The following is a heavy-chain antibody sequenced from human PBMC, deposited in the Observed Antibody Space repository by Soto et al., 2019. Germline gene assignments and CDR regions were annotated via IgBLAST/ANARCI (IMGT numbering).Heavy chain of an antibody. CDR1: GGSISSGGYY. Sequence: SETLSLTCTVSGGSISSGGYYWSWIRQHPGKGLEWIGYIYYSGSTYYNPSLKSRVTISVDTSKNQFSPKLSSVTAADTAVYYCARGQVVAAPCFDYCGQETLVPVSS. CDR3: ARGQVVAAPCFDY. D-gene: IGHD2-15*01. V-gene: IGHV4-31*03. J-gene: IGHJ4*02. CDR2: IYYSGST.